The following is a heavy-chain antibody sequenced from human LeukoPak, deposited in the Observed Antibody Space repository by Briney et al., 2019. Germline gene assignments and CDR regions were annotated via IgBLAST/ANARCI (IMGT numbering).Heavy chain of an antibody. Sequence: SGPTLLTPTPPLTLTCTFSGFSLSTTGMCVTWIRQPPGKALEWPARIDWDDDKYYNTSLKTRLTISKDTSKNQVVLTMTHMDPVDTATYYCARIRSTGSQSFDYWGQGTLVTVSS. V-gene: IGHV2-70*11. D-gene: IGHD1-26*01. CDR3: ARIRSTGSQSFDY. CDR1: GFSLSTTGMC. J-gene: IGHJ4*02. CDR2: IDWDDDK.